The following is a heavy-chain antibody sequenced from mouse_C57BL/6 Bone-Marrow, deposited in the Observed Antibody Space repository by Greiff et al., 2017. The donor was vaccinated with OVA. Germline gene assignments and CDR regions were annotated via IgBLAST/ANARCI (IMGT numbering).Heavy chain of an antibody. CDR2: IDPSDSAT. D-gene: IGHD2-1*01. V-gene: IGHV1-52*01. Sequence: VQLQQPGAELVRPGSSVKLSCKASGYTFTSYWMHWVKQRPIQGLEWIGNIDPSDSATHYNQKFKDKATLTVDKSSSTAYLQLSSLTSEDSAVYDGAREVGYYGKLFDYWGQGTTLTVSS. J-gene: IGHJ2*01. CDR3: AREVGYYGKLFDY. CDR1: GYTFTSYW.